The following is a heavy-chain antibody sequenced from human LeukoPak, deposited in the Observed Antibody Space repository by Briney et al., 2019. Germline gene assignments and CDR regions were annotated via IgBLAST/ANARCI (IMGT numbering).Heavy chain of an antibody. CDR2: IYSGGTT. D-gene: IGHD3-10*01. J-gene: IGHJ4*02. CDR3: ARRYGSGSYYARLDY. V-gene: IGHV3-53*01. CDR1: GFTVSSNH. Sequence: PGGSLRLSCAASGFTVSSNHMSWVRQAPGKGLEWVSVIYSGGTTYYADSVKGRFTISRDNSKNMLYLQMNSLRAEDTAVYYCARRYGSGSYYARLDYWGQGTLVTVSS.